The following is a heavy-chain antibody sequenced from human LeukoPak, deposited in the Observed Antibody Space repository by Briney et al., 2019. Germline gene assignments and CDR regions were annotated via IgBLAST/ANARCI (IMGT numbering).Heavy chain of an antibody. D-gene: IGHD6-19*01. CDR2: INQDGSEI. J-gene: IGHJ4*02. CDR1: GFTFSSYW. CDR3: ARDSSQWLVH. V-gene: IGHV3-7*01. Sequence: GGSLRLSCAASGFTFSSYWMSWVRQAPGKGLEWVANINQDGSEIYYVDSAKGRFTISRDNAKNSLYLQMNSLRVEDTAVYYCARDSSQWLVHWGQGTLVTVSS.